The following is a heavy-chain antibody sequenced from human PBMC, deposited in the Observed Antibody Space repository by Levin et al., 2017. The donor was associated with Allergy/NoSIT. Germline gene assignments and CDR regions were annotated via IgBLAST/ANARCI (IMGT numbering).Heavy chain of an antibody. CDR2: IYTSGST. CDR3: ARDDGIPRGWEFDY. D-gene: IGHD6-19*01. V-gene: IGHV4-61*02. Sequence: SQTLSLTCTVSGGSISSGSYYWSWIRQPAGKGLEWIGRIYTSGSTNYNPSLKSRVTISVDTSKNQFSLKLSSVTAADTAVYYCARDDGIPRGWEFDYWGQGTLVTVSS. J-gene: IGHJ4*02. CDR1: GGSISSGSYY.